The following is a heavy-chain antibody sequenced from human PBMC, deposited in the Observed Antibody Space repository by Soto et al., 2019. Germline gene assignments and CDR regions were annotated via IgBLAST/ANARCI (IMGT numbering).Heavy chain of an antibody. CDR2: ISSSSSYT. J-gene: IGHJ5*02. CDR1: GFTFSDYY. D-gene: IGHD6-13*01. CDR3: ARDLGSAAAGLNWFDP. V-gene: IGHV3-11*06. Sequence: KTGGSLRLSCAASGFTFSDYYMSWIRQAPGKGLEWVSYISSSSSYTNYADSVKGRFTISRDNAKNSLYLQMNSLRAEDTAVYYCARDLGSAAAGLNWFDPWRQGTLVTVSS.